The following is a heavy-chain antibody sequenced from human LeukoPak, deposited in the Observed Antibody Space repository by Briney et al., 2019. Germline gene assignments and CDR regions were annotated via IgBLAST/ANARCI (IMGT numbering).Heavy chain of an antibody. CDR1: GFTFSSYW. J-gene: IGHJ5*02. CDR2: IKQDGSEK. D-gene: IGHD6-13*01. V-gene: IGHV3-7*05. Sequence: GGSLRLSCAASGFTFSSYWMTWVRQAPGKGLEWVANIKQDGSEKYYVDSVRGRFTMSRDNAQNSLYLQMNSLRAEDTAVYYCARGVGEQQPMVGPSRFDPWGQGTLVTVSS. CDR3: ARGVGEQQPMVGPSRFDP.